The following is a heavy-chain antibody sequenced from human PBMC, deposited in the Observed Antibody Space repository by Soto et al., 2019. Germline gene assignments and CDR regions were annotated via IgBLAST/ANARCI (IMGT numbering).Heavy chain of an antibody. Sequence: SETLSLTCTVSGGSISSYYWSWIRQPPGKGLEWIGYIYYSGSTNYNPSLKSRVTISVDTSKNQFSLKLSSVTAADTAVYYCARGYGDYFSFDYWGQGTLVTVSS. CDR3: ARGYGDYFSFDY. V-gene: IGHV4-59*01. J-gene: IGHJ4*02. CDR2: IYYSGST. CDR1: GGSISSYY. D-gene: IGHD4-17*01.